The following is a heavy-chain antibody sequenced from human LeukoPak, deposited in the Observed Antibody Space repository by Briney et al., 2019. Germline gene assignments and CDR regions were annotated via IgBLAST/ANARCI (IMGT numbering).Heavy chain of an antibody. CDR2: ISYDGNSK. CDR3: AKGTTYGGNPMTFDY. J-gene: IGHJ4*02. V-gene: IGHV3-30*18. Sequence: GGSLRLSCAASGFTFSSYWMSWVRQAPGKGLEWVAVISYDGNSKYYADSVKGRFTISRDNAKNSLYLQMNSLRAEDMALYYCAKGTTYGGNPMTFDYWGQGTLVTVSS. D-gene: IGHD4-23*01. CDR1: GFTFSSYW.